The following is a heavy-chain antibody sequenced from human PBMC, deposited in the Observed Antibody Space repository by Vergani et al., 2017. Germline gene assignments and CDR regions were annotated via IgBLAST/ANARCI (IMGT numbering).Heavy chain of an antibody. CDR2: INHSGST. V-gene: IGHV4-34*01. CDR3: ARLWWRGLLPYFDY. CDR1: GGSFSGYY. J-gene: IGHJ4*02. D-gene: IGHD2-21*01. Sequence: QVQLQQWGAGLLKTSETLSLTCAVYGGSFSGYYWSWIRQPPGKGLEWIGEINHSGSTNYNPSLKSRVTISVDTSKNQFSLKLSSVTAADTAVYYCARLWWRGLLPYFDYWGQGTLVTVSS.